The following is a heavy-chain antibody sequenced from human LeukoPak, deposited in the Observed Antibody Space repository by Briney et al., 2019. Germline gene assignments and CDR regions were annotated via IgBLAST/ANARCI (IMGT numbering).Heavy chain of an antibody. CDR2: IYYSGST. CDR1: GGSISSHY. D-gene: IGHD3-22*01. CDR3: ARVGEGYDSSGYYRAKWFDP. J-gene: IGHJ5*02. Sequence: SETLSLTCTVSGGSISSHYWSWIRQPPGKGLEWIGYIYYSGSTNYNPSLKSRVTISVDTSKNQFSLKLSSVTAADTAVYYCARVGEGYDSSGYYRAKWFDPWGQGTLVTVSS. V-gene: IGHV4-59*11.